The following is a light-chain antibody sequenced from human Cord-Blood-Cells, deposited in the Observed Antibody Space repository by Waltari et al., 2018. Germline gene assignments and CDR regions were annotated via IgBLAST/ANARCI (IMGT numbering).Light chain of an antibody. CDR1: SSDVGGYNY. V-gene: IGLV2-14*01. J-gene: IGLJ2*01. Sequence: HSALTQPASVSGSPGPSITISCTGTSSDVGGYNYVSWYQQHPGKAPKLMIYDVINRPSGVSNRFSGSKSGNTASLTISGLQAEDEADYYCSSYTSSSTVVFGGGTKLTVL. CDR3: SSYTSSSTVV. CDR2: DVI.